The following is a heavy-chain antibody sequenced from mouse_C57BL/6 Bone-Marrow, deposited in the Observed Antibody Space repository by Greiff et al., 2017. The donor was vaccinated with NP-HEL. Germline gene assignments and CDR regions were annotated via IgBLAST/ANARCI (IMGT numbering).Heavy chain of an antibody. J-gene: IGHJ3*01. CDR3: ARPPGFAY. CDR2: IYPRSGNT. V-gene: IGHV1-81*01. CDR1: GYTFTSYG. Sequence: LMESGAELARPGASVKLSCKASGYTFTSYGISWVKQRTGQGLEWIGEIYPRSGNTYYNEKFKGKATLTADKSSSTAYMELRSLTSEDSAVYFCARPPGFAYWGQGTLVTVSA.